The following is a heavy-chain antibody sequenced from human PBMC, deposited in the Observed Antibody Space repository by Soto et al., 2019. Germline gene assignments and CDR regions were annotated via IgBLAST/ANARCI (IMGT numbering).Heavy chain of an antibody. Sequence: EVQLLESGGGLVQPGGSLRLSCAASGFTFSSYAMSWVRQAPGKGLELFSAISGSGGSTYYADSVKGRFTISRDNSKNPLYLQMNSLRAEDTSVYYCAKDKDGRYFDWLLPDYWGQGTLVTVAS. CDR1: GFTFSSYA. D-gene: IGHD3-9*01. J-gene: IGHJ4*02. V-gene: IGHV3-23*01. CDR2: ISGSGGST. CDR3: AKDKDGRYFDWLLPDY.